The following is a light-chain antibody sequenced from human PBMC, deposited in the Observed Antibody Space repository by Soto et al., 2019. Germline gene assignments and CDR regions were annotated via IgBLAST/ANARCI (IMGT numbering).Light chain of an antibody. CDR3: RSYTTSSTLLYV. V-gene: IGLV2-14*01. CDR2: EVS. Sequence: QSALTQPASVSGSPGQSITISCTGTSSDVGGYNSVSWYQQHPGKAPKLMIYEVSNRPSGVSNRFSGSKSCNTASLTISGLQAEDEAEYYCRSYTTSSTLLYVFGTGTKLNVL. CDR1: SSDVGGYNS. J-gene: IGLJ1*01.